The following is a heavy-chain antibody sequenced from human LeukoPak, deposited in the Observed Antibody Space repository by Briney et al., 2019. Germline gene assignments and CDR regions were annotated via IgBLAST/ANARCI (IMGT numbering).Heavy chain of an antibody. CDR1: GGSFSGYY. V-gene: IGHV4-34*01. CDR3: ARGKTNADIAATTNYDY. Sequence: PSETLSRTCAVYGGSFSGYYWSWIRQPPGKGLEWIGEINHSGSTNYNPSLKSRVTFSVDTSKNQFSLKLSSVTAADTAVYYCARGKTNADIAATTNYDYWGQGTLVTVSS. J-gene: IGHJ4*02. CDR2: INHSGST. D-gene: IGHD5-12*01.